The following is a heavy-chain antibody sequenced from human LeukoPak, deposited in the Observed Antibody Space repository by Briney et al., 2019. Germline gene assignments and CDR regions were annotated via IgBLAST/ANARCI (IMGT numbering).Heavy chain of an antibody. CDR2: IYPGDSDT. Sequence: GESLKISCKGSGYSFTSYWIGWGRQMPGKGLEWMGIIYPGDSDTRYSPSFQGQVTISADKSISTAYLQWSSLKAPDTAMYYCARAPLQYCSGGSCQSPPDYWGQGTLVTVSS. D-gene: IGHD2-15*01. CDR3: ARAPLQYCSGGSCQSPPDY. V-gene: IGHV5-51*01. J-gene: IGHJ4*02. CDR1: GYSFTSYW.